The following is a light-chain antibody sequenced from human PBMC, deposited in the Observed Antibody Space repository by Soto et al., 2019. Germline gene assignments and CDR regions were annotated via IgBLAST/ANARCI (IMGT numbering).Light chain of an antibody. CDR3: QQYYSYPIT. Sequence: DIQMTQSPSSLSASVGDRVTIPFRASQSISSYLNWYQQKPGKAPKLLIYAASTLQSGVPSRFSGSGSGTDFTLTISCLQSEDFATYYCQQYYSYPITFGQGRLLEV. V-gene: IGKV1-39*01. CDR2: AAS. CDR1: QSISSY. J-gene: IGKJ5*01.